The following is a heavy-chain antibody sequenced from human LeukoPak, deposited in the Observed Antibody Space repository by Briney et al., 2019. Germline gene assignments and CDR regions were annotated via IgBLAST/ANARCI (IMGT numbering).Heavy chain of an antibody. J-gene: IGHJ3*02. CDR1: GFTFSSYS. CDR3: ARDRRNRKATRVAFDI. CDR2: ISSSSSTI. D-gene: IGHD1-14*01. V-gene: IGHV3-48*01. Sequence: GGSLRLSCAASGFTFSSYSMNWVRQAPGKGLEWVSYISSSSSTIYYADSVKGRFTISRDNAKNSLYLQMNSLRAEDTAVYYCARDRRNRKATRVAFDIWGQGTMVTVSS.